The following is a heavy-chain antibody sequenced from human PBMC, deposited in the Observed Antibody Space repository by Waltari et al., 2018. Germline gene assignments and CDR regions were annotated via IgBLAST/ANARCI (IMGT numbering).Heavy chain of an antibody. CDR1: GFTITTYA. V-gene: IGHV3-23*01. Sequence: EGQLLESGGGLVQPGGSLRLSCAASGFTITTYAMTWVRQVPGKGVGWVAGISVSGRDTYYADSVGGRFTISRDNSRNTLYLQMNSLRADDTAVYYCAQWRVPYYLDYWGQGTLVTVSS. D-gene: IGHD3-16*01. CDR3: AQWRVPYYLDY. J-gene: IGHJ4*02. CDR2: ISVSGRDT.